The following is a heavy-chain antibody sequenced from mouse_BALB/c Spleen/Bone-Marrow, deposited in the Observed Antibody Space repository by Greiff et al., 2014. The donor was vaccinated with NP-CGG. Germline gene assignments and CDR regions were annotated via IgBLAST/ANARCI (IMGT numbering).Heavy chain of an antibody. V-gene: IGHV4-1*02. D-gene: IGHD2-1*01. Sequence: VQLQQSGGGLVQPGGSLKLSCAASGFDFSRYWMSWVRQAPGKGLEWIGEINPDSSTINYTPSLKDKFIISRDNAKNTLYLQMSKVRSEDTALYYCARKGYYGKGDYWGQGTPLTVSS. CDR2: INPDSSTI. J-gene: IGHJ2*01. CDR3: ARKGYYGKGDY. CDR1: GFDFSRYW.